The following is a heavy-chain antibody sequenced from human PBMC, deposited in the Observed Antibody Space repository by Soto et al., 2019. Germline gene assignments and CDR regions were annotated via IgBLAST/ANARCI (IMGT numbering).Heavy chain of an antibody. J-gene: IGHJ4*02. V-gene: IGHV3-11*01. Sequence: QVQLAESGGGLVKSGGSLTLSCSTSGFFFTDYFMSWIRQAPGKGLEWVSYISPSGDVTHYADSVKGRFTISRDNTKNSLFLQMSSLREDDKAVYYCARQLERRVGAASHWGQGTRVSVSS. D-gene: IGHD1-26*01. CDR3: ARQLERRVGAASH. CDR1: GFFFTDYF. CDR2: ISPSGDVT.